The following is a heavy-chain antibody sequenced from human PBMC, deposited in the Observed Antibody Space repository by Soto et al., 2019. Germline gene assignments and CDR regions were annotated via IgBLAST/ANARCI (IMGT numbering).Heavy chain of an antibody. D-gene: IGHD3-3*01. J-gene: IGHJ5*02. Sequence: ASVKVSCKASGYTFTSYAMHWVRQAPGQRLEWMGWINAGNGNTKYSQKFQGRVTITRDTSASTAYMELSSLRSEDTAVYYCARGNYDFWSGYYSQWFWFDPWGQGTLVTVSS. CDR2: INAGNGNT. V-gene: IGHV1-3*01. CDR3: ARGNYDFWSGYYSQWFWFDP. CDR1: GYTFTSYA.